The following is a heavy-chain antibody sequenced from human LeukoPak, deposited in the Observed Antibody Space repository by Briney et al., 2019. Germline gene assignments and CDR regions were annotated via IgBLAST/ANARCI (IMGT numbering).Heavy chain of an antibody. D-gene: IGHD5-12*01. CDR3: ARGGDSGYDGYYYYGMDV. J-gene: IGHJ6*02. V-gene: IGHV1-18*01. Sequence: ASVKVSCKASGYTFTSYGISWVRQAPGQGLEWMGWISAYNGNTNYAQKLQGRVTMTTDTSTSTAYMELGSLRSDDTAVYYCARGGDSGYDGYYYYGMDVWGQGTTVTVSS. CDR1: GYTFTSYG. CDR2: ISAYNGNT.